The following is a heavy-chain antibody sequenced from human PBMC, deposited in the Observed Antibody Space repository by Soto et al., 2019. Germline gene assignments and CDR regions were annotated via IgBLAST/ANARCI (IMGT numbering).Heavy chain of an antibody. CDR3: AIFRTVTTPFDY. CDR2: ISWNSGNI. D-gene: IGHD4-17*01. V-gene: IGHV3-9*01. J-gene: IGHJ4*02. Sequence: EVQLVESGGDLVQPGRSLRLSCAASGFTFNDYVMHWVRQVPGKGLEWVSGISWNSGNIGYADSVKGRFTISRDNAKNSLYLQMNSLRAEDTALYYCAIFRTVTTPFDYWGQGTLVTVSS. CDR1: GFTFNDYV.